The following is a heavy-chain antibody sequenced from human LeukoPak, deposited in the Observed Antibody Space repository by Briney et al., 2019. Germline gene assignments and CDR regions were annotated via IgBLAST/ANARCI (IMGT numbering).Heavy chain of an antibody. CDR1: GFTFSSYA. J-gene: IGHJ4*02. V-gene: IGHV3-30*04. CDR2: ISYDGSNK. Sequence: PGGSLRLSCAASGFTFSSYAMHWVRQAPGKGLEWVAVISYDGSNKYYADSVKGRFTISRDNSKNTLYLQMNSLRAEDTAVYYCASITGATLFDYWGQGTLVTVSS. CDR3: ASITGATLFDY. D-gene: IGHD1-7*01.